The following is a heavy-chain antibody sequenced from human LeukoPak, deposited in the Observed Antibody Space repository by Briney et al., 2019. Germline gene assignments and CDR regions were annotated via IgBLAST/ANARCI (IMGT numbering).Heavy chain of an antibody. V-gene: IGHV4-39*01. D-gene: IGHD3-10*01. CDR2: IYYKGAT. Sequence: SETLSLTCTVSGGSLSSYYWGWIRQPPGKGLEWIGSIYYKGATSYKPSLRSRVTMSVDTSKNQFSLRLSSVTAADTAMYYCARHPIFSGMGSELWFDPWGQGTPVTVSP. J-gene: IGHJ5*02. CDR3: ARHPIFSGMGSELWFDP. CDR1: GGSLSSYY.